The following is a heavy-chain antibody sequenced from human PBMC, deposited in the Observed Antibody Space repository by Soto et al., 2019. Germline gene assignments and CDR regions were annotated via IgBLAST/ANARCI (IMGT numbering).Heavy chain of an antibody. J-gene: IGHJ3*02. CDR3: AAGGFWVLFDI. Sequence: GGSLRLSCAASGFTFSSYEMNWVRQAPGKGLEWVSYISSSGSTIYYADSVKGRFTISRDNAKNSLYLQMNSLRAEDTAVYYCAAGGFWVLFDIWGQGTMVTVSS. V-gene: IGHV3-48*03. CDR2: ISSSGSTI. CDR1: GFTFSSYE. D-gene: IGHD3-3*01.